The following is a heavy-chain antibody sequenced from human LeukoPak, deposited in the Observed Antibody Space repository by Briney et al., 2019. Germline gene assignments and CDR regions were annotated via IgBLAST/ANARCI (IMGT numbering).Heavy chain of an antibody. CDR3: ARVSSSGTHFDN. Sequence: GGSLRFSCAASGFTVSSYWMHWVRQAPGKGLVWISRISSDGSSTNYADSVKGRFTISRDSAKNTLYLQMNSLRAEDTAVYYCARVSSSGTHFDNWGQGTLVTVSS. V-gene: IGHV3-74*01. CDR1: GFTVSSYW. CDR2: ISSDGSST. J-gene: IGHJ4*02. D-gene: IGHD3-22*01.